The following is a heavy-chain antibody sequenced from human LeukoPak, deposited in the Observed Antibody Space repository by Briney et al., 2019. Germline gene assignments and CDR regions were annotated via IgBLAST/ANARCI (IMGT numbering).Heavy chain of an antibody. CDR2: ISYDGSNK. Sequence: GGSLRVSCAASGFTFSSYAMHWVRQAPGKGLEWVAVISYDGSNKYYADSVKGRFTISRDNSKNTLYLQMNSLRAEGTAVYYCARDNYDILTGYYPNYYYYYGMDVWGKGTTVTVSS. CDR3: ARDNYDILTGYYPNYYYYYGMDV. V-gene: IGHV3-30*04. CDR1: GFTFSSYA. J-gene: IGHJ6*04. D-gene: IGHD3-9*01.